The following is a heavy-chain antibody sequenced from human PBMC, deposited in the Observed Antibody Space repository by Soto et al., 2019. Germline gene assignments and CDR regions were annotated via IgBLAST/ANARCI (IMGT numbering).Heavy chain of an antibody. CDR2: VISDGNTI. V-gene: IGHV3-74*01. CDR3: ATAEVDH. CDR1: GFTFANHW. Sequence: VGSLRLSGAASGFTFANHWMHWVRQAPGKRLEWVSRVISDGNTIDYADSVKGRFTASRDNAKNTLYLQMNSLRAEDTAVYYCATAEVDHWGPGTLVTVSS. J-gene: IGHJ5*02.